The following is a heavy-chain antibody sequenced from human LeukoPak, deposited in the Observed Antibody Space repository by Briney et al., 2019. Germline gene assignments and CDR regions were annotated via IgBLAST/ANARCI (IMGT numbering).Heavy chain of an antibody. D-gene: IGHD6-13*01. CDR1: GFTFSTYT. J-gene: IGHJ4*02. V-gene: IGHV3-23*01. Sequence: GGSLRLSCAASGFTFSTYTINWVRQAPGKGLDWVSAISGSGGSTYYADSVKGRFTISRDNSKNTLYLQMNSLRAEDTAVYYCAKENLKGQQLAGTEYDYWGQGTLVTVSS. CDR2: ISGSGGST. CDR3: AKENLKGQQLAGTEYDY.